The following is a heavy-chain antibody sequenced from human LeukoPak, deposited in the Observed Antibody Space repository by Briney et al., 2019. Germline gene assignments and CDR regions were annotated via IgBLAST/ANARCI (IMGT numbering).Heavy chain of an antibody. CDR3: ARRVDTTDDAFDI. CDR1: GFTFSSNY. D-gene: IGHD5-18*01. CDR2: IYSGGST. Sequence: PGGSLRLSCAASGFTFSSNYMSWVRQAPGKGLEWVSVIYSGGSTYYADSVKGRFTISRDNSKNTLYLQMNSLRAEDTAVYYCARRVDTTDDAFDIWGQGTMVTVSS. J-gene: IGHJ3*02. V-gene: IGHV3-53*01.